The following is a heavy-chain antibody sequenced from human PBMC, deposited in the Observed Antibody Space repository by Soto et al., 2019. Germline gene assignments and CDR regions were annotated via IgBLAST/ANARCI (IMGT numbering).Heavy chain of an antibody. J-gene: IGHJ4*02. CDR2: INAGNGNT. D-gene: IGHD4-17*01. CDR3: ASLAPRDGDYAY. CDR1: GYTFTSYA. V-gene: IGHV1-3*01. Sequence: VKVSCKASGYTFTSYAMHWVRQAPGQRLEWMGWINAGNGNTKYSQKFQGRVTITRDTSASTAYMELSSLRSEDTAVYYCASLAPRDGDYAYWGQGTLVTVSS.